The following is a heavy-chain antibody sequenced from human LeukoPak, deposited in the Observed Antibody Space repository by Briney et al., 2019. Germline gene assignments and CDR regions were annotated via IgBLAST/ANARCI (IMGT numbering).Heavy chain of an antibody. Sequence: NSGGSLRLSCAASGFTFSIYSMSWVRQAPGKGLEWVSSISGTGSYKYYADSVKGRFTISRDNAKNSLYLQMNSLRAEDTAVYYCARDFYDTSGYYYDYWGQGTLVTVSS. D-gene: IGHD3-22*01. V-gene: IGHV3-21*01. CDR1: GFTFSIYS. CDR3: ARDFYDTSGYYYDY. J-gene: IGHJ4*02. CDR2: ISGTGSYK.